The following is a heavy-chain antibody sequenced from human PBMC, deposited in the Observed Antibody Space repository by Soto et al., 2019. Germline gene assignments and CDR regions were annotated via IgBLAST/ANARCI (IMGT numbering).Heavy chain of an antibody. V-gene: IGHV4-59*01. CDR2: IYYSGST. J-gene: IGHJ5*02. Sequence: SETLSLTCIVSGDSISSYYWSWIRQPPGKGLEWIGYIYYSGSTNYNPSLRSRVTISLDTSKNQFSLELISVTAADTAVYYCARPHGGSSGWDNWFDPWGQGTLVTVSS. CDR3: ARPHGGSSGWDNWFDP. D-gene: IGHD6-25*01. CDR1: GDSISSYY.